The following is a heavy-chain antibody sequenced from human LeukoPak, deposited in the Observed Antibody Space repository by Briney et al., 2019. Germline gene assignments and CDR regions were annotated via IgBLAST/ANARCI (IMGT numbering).Heavy chain of an antibody. D-gene: IGHD3-22*01. Sequence: SETLSLTCAVYGRSFSGYYCSWIRQPPGKGLEWIGEINHSGSTNYNPSLKSRVTISVDTSKNQFSLKLSSVTAADTAVYYCARAYQNNYYDSSGYYFLDYWGQGTLVTVSS. CDR3: ARAYQNNYYDSSGYYFLDY. V-gene: IGHV4-34*01. CDR2: INHSGST. J-gene: IGHJ4*02. CDR1: GRSFSGYY.